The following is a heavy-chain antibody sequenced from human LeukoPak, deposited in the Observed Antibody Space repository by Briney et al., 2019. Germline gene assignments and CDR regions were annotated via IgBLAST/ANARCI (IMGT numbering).Heavy chain of an antibody. J-gene: IGHJ4*02. CDR1: GFTFGSYW. Sequence: PGGSLRLSCAASGFTFGSYWMSWVRQAPGKGLEWVANIKQDGSEKYYVDSVKGRFTISRDNAKNSLYLQMNSLRAEDTAVYYCARYSSGYWDYWGQGTLVTVSS. CDR3: ARYSSGYWDY. V-gene: IGHV3-7*01. CDR2: IKQDGSEK. D-gene: IGHD3-22*01.